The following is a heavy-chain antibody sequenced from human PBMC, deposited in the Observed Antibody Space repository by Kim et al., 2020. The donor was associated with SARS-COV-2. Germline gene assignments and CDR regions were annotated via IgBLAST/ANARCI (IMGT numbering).Heavy chain of an antibody. D-gene: IGHD5-18*01. J-gene: IGHJ4*02. CDR3: ARLRFDMGYGPRWPHFDC. Sequence: SETLSLTCSVSGDYVASDSITTYNWGWIRQPPGKGLEWIGYMYLSGSTYYNPSLKSRVTISVDRSRNQCSLTLSSVTASDTAVYYCARLRFDMGYGPRWPHFDCWGQGTLVTVSS. CDR2: MYLSGST. V-gene: IGHV4-61*01. CDR1: GDYVASDSITTYN.